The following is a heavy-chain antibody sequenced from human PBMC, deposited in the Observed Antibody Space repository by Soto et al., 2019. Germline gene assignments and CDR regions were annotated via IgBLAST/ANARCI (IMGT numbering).Heavy chain of an antibody. CDR1: GDSISSSSLY. CDR2: IYNSGQT. V-gene: IGHV4-39*01. Sequence: QLQLQESGPGLVKPSETVSLTCTVSGDSISSSSLYWGWIRQPPGKGLEWIGSIYNSGQTYYSPSLESRVTISVDTSKNQFSLKLSSVTAADTAVYYCARHGSNSGSYSEYFQYWGQGTLVAVSS. D-gene: IGHD1-26*01. CDR3: ARHGSNSGSYSEYFQY. J-gene: IGHJ1*01.